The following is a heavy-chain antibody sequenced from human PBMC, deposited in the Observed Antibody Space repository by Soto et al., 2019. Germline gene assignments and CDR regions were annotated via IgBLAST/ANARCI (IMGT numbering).Heavy chain of an antibody. D-gene: IGHD5-18*01. CDR1: GYSFTIYW. CDR2: FYPGDSDT. Sequence: GESLKISCKASGYSFTIYWIGWVRQMPGKGLEWMGIFYPGDSDTRYSPSFQGQVTISADKSISTAYLQWSSLKASDTAIYYCARGNTAMAFDYWGQGTLVTVSS. CDR3: ARGNTAMAFDY. J-gene: IGHJ4*02. V-gene: IGHV5-51*01.